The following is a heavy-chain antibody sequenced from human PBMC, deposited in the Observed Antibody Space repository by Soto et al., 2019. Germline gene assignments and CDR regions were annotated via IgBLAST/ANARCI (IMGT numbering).Heavy chain of an antibody. J-gene: IGHJ6*02. CDR2: IYYSGST. V-gene: IGHV4-30-4*01. Sequence: LSLTCTVSGGSISSGDYYWSWIRQPPGKGLEWIGYIYYSGSTYYNPSLKSRVTISVDTSKNQFSLKLSSVTAADTAVYYCARDAGVYCSGGSCSRVSYYYYGMDVWGQGTTGTVSS. D-gene: IGHD2-15*01. CDR3: ARDAGVYCSGGSCSRVSYYYYGMDV. CDR1: GGSISSGDYY.